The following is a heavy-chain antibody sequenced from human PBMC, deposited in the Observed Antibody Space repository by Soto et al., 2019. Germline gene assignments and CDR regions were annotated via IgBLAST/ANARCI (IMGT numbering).Heavy chain of an antibody. CDR3: ARVHSSGWYVELYDA. Sequence: EVQLVESGGYLARPGESLRLSCTASGFKFDDDAFHWVRQAPRKGPEWVSGINWNGAYSGYADSVKGRFTISRDNAGNSVYLQMDTLRPEDTAFYYCARVHSSGWYVELYDAWGQGTMVTVSS. CDR2: INWNGAYS. D-gene: IGHD6-19*01. J-gene: IGHJ3*01. V-gene: IGHV3-9*01. CDR1: GFKFDDDA.